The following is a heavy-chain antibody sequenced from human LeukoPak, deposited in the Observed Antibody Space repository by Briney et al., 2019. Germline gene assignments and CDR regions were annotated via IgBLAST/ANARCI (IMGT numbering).Heavy chain of an antibody. J-gene: IGHJ4*02. Sequence: SETLSLTCAVYGGSFSGYYWSWIRQPPGKGLEWSGEINHSGSTNYNPSLKSRVTISVDTSKNQFSLKLSSVTAADTAVYYCARGGNNWNIRYFDYWGQGTLVTVSS. CDR3: ARGGNNWNIRYFDY. CDR2: INHSGST. D-gene: IGHD1-1*01. CDR1: GGSFSGYY. V-gene: IGHV4-34*01.